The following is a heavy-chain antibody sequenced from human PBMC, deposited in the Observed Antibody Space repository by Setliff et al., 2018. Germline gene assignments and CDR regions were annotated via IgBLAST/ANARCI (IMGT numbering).Heavy chain of an antibody. Sequence: PGGSLRLSCAASGFTFSSYAMSWIRQTPGKGLEWIGEIYHSGTTNYNPSLKSRVTMSIDTSKKQFSLKLRSVTAADTAVYYCASERESASRQTYFDSWGQGTLVTVS. V-gene: IGHV4-34*01. CDR2: IYHSGTT. D-gene: IGHD2-15*01. CDR1: GFTFSSYA. J-gene: IGHJ4*02. CDR3: ASERESASRQTYFDS.